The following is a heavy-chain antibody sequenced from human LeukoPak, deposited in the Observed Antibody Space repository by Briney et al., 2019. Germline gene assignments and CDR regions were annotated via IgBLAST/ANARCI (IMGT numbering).Heavy chain of an antibody. D-gene: IGHD6-13*01. V-gene: IGHV3-30*04. CDR1: GSTFSSYA. CDR2: ISYDGSNK. Sequence: PGGSLRLSRAASGSTFSSYAMHWVRQAPGKGLEWVAVISYDGSNKYYADSVKGRFTISRDNSKNTLYLQMNSLRAEDTAVYYCARAGYSSSWYFDYWGQGTLVTVSS. CDR3: ARAGYSSSWYFDY. J-gene: IGHJ4*02.